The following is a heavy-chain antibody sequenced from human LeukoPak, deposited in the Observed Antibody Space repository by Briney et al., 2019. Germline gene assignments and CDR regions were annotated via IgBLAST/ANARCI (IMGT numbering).Heavy chain of an antibody. J-gene: IGHJ4*02. CDR2: ISSSSSYI. V-gene: IGHV3-21*01. D-gene: IGHD3-10*01. CDR1: GFTFSSYS. CDR3: ARDPSPITMVRRVNFDY. Sequence: RPGGSLRLSCAASGFTFSSYSMNWVRQAPGKGLEWVSSISSSSSYIYYADSVKGRFTISRDNAKNSLYLQMNSLRAEDTAVYYCARDPSPITMVRRVNFDYWDQGTLVTVSS.